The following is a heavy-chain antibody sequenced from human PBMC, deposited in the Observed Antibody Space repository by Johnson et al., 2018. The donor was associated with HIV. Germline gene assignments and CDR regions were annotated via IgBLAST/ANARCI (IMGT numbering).Heavy chain of an antibody. CDR1: GFTVSSNY. CDR2: IYSGGST. D-gene: IGHD2-21*01. CDR3: AREVLWWGAFDI. V-gene: IGHV3-66*01. J-gene: IGHJ3*02. Sequence: VQLVEYGGGLVQPGGSLRLSCAASGFTVSSNYMSWVRQAPGKGLEWVSVIYSGGSTYYADSVKGRFTISRDNSKNKLYLQMNSLRAEDTAVYYCAREVLWWGAFDIWGQGTMVTVSS.